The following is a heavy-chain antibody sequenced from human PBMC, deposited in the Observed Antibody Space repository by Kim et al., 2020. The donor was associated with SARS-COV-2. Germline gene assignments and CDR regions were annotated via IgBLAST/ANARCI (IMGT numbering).Heavy chain of an antibody. V-gene: IGHV1-69*04. J-gene: IGHJ6*03. D-gene: IGHD3-10*01. CDR2: IIPILGRA. CDR1: VGTFSSYA. Sequence: SVKVSCKASVGTFSSYAISWVREAPGQGLEWMGRIIPILGRANYAQKFQGRVTITADKSTSTAYMELSSLRSEDTAVYYCARDGDTMVRGVMKYYYYYMDVWGKGTTVTVSS. CDR3: ARDGDTMVRGVMKYYYYYMDV.